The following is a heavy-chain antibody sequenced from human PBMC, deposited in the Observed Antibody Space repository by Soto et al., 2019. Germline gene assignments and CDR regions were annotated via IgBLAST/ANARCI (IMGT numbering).Heavy chain of an antibody. CDR2: FNGGNGNI. J-gene: IGHJ4*02. CDR3: ARGNVRGGCLDY. Sequence: QVQLVQSGAEERKPGASVKVSCKASGYTFSTYAMHWVRRAPGQSLEWMGWFNGGNGNIKYSQKFEGRVTITTDTAASTAYMELNMLRSEHTAVYYCARGNVRGGCLDYWRQGTLVSVSS. D-gene: IGHD3-10*01. V-gene: IGHV1-3*05. CDR1: GYTFSTYA.